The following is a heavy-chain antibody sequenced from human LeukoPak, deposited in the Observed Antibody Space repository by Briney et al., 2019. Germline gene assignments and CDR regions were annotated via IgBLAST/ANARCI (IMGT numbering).Heavy chain of an antibody. V-gene: IGHV4-34*01. Sequence: TSETLSLTCAVYGGSLSYYYWSWIRQPPEKGLEWIGEINRSGSTNYNPSLKSRVSISVDTSKNQFSLKLCSVTAADTAVYYCARGGFYCGDDCYVDYWGQGTLVTVSS. D-gene: IGHD2-21*02. J-gene: IGHJ4*02. CDR2: INRSGST. CDR3: ARGGFYCGDDCYVDY. CDR1: GGSLSYYY.